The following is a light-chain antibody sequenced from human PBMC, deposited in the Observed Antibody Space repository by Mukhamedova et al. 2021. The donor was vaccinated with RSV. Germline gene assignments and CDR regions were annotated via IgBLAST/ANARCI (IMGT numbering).Light chain of an antibody. Sequence: WYQRRVHGRGPKLLIYGASSLQSGVPSRFSGSGSGTDFTLTISSLQSEHVATYFCQHYNNIPHTFGGGTKVEI. CDR3: QHYNNIPHT. CDR2: GAS. V-gene: IGKV1-27*01. J-gene: IGKJ4*01.